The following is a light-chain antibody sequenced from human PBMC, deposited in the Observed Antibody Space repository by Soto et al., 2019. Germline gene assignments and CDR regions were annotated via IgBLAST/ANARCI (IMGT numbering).Light chain of an antibody. V-gene: IGLV7-43*01. CDR2: STS. Sequence: QAVVTQEPSLTVSPGGTVTLTCASSTGAVSRGYYPNWFQQKPGQAPRALIYSTSEKHSWTPARFSGSLLGCKAALTLSGVQPEDEADYYCLLYFGGAQLVFGGGTKLTVL. CDR1: TGAVSRGYY. CDR3: LLYFGGAQLV. J-gene: IGLJ2*01.